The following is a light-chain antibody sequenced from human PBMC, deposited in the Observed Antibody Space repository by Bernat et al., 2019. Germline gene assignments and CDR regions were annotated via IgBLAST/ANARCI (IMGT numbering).Light chain of an antibody. V-gene: IGKV3-15*01. CDR2: GAS. CDR1: QSVSSN. CDR3: QQYNNWPLTWT. Sequence: EIVMTQSPATLSVSPGERATLSCRASQSVSSNLAWYQQKPGQAPGLLIYGASTRATGIPARFSGSGSGTEFTLTISSLQSEDFAVYYCQQYNNWPLTWTFRQGTKVEIK. J-gene: IGKJ1*01.